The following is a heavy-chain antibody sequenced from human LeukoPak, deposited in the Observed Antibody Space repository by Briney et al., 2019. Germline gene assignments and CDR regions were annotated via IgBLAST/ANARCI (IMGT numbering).Heavy chain of an antibody. J-gene: IGHJ6*03. Sequence: GASVKVSCKASGYTFTSYAMHWVRQAPGQRLEWMGWINAGNGNTKYSQEFQGRVTITRDTSTSTAYMELSSLRSEDTAVYYCARAGLRSGDYEYYYYYMDVWGKGTTVTVSS. V-gene: IGHV1-3*03. D-gene: IGHD4-17*01. CDR2: INAGNGNT. CDR1: GYTFTSYA. CDR3: ARAGLRSGDYEYYYYYMDV.